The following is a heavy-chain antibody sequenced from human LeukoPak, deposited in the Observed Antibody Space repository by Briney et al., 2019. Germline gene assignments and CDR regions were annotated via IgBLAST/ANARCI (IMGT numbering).Heavy chain of an antibody. Sequence: PGGSLRLSRAASGFTFSLYAMSWVRQAPGKGLVWVSGLNEDGGYTYYADSVKGRFTISRDNSENTLHLQMRSLRAEDTAIYYCVRDFRCSGGSCPLFDSWGQGTLVTVSS. CDR2: LNEDGGYT. D-gene: IGHD2-15*01. CDR3: VRDFRCSGGSCPLFDS. CDR1: GFTFSLYA. J-gene: IGHJ4*02. V-gene: IGHV3-23*01.